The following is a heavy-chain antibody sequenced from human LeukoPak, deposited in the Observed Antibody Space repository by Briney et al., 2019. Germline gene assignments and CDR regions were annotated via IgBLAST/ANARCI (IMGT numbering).Heavy chain of an antibody. J-gene: IGHJ4*02. CDR2: IYDRVST. CDR1: GGSISNYY. CDR3: ARLKTWGGTQPYDY. V-gene: IGHV4-59*08. Sequence: SETLSLTCAVSGGSISNYYWSWVRQPPGKGLEWIGYIYDRVSTSYNPSLESRVTISVDTSKNQFSLKLRSVTAADTAVYYCARLKTWGGTQPYDYWGQGTLVTVSS. D-gene: IGHD2-21*01.